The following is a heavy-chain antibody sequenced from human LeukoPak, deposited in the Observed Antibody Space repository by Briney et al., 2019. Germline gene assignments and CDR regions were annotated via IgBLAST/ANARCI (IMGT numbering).Heavy chain of an antibody. CDR2: INPNSGGT. D-gene: IGHD6-19*01. J-gene: IGHJ2*01. V-gene: IGHV1-2*02. Sequence: GASVKVSCKASGYTFTGYYMHWVRQAPGQGLKWMGWINPNSGGTNYAQKFQGRVTMTRDTSISTAYMELSRLRSDDTAVYYCARDGTGYSSGWYYWYFDLWGRGTLVTVSS. CDR3: ARDGTGYSSGWYYWYFDL. CDR1: GYTFTGYY.